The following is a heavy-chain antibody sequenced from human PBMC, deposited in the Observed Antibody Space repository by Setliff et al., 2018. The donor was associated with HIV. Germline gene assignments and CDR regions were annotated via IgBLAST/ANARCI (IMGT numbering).Heavy chain of an antibody. J-gene: IGHJ5*02. CDR2: IYTSGST. CDR3: ARRIDNSGSLPAKNWFDT. Sequence: SETLSLTCTVSGGSFSDYYRSWIRQPPGKGLEWIGYIYTSGSTNYNPSLKSRVTISVDTSKNQFSLKLSSVTAADTAVYYCARRIDNSGSLPAKNWFDTWGQGRLVTVSS. V-gene: IGHV4-4*09. D-gene: IGHD3-10*01. CDR1: GGSFSDYY.